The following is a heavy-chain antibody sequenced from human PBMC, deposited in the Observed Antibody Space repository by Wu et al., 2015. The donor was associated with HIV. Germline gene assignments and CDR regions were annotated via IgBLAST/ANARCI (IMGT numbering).Heavy chain of an antibody. Sequence: QVQLVQSGAEVKKPGASVKVSCKASGGTFSSYAISWVRQAPGQGLEWMGWISAYNGNTNYAQKLQGRVTMTTDTSTSTAYMELRSLRSDDTAVYYCARGFRGGYTDYYGMDVWGQGTTVTVSS. CDR3: ARGFRGGYTDYYGMDV. J-gene: IGHJ6*02. D-gene: IGHD5-12*01. CDR1: GGTFSSYA. CDR2: ISAYNGNT. V-gene: IGHV1-18*01.